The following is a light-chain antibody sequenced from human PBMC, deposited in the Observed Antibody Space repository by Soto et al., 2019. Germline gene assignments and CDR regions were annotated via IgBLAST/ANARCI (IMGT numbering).Light chain of an antibody. CDR1: RSNIGSNH. J-gene: IGLJ1*01. CDR3: AAWDDRIRGAF. Sequence: QAVLTQPPSASGTPGQRVTISCSGARSNIGSNHVYWYQQIPGTAPKLLIYSDNQRPSGVPDRFSGSKSGTSASLAISGLRSEDEAYYYCAAWDDRIRGAFFGTGTKVTVL. V-gene: IGLV1-47*02. CDR2: SDN.